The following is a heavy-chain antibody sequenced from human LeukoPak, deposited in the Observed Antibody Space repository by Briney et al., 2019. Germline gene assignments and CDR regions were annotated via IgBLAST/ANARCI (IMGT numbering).Heavy chain of an antibody. CDR1: GGSISSYY. Sequence: SETLSLTCTVSGGSISSYYWSWIRQPAGKGLEWIGRIYTSGSTNYNPSLKSRVTISVDTSKNQFSLKLRSVTAADTAVYYCARDRDYYGSGSYRWFDPWGQGTLVTVSS. V-gene: IGHV4-4*07. J-gene: IGHJ5*02. CDR2: IYTSGST. CDR3: ARDRDYYGSGSYRWFDP. D-gene: IGHD3-10*01.